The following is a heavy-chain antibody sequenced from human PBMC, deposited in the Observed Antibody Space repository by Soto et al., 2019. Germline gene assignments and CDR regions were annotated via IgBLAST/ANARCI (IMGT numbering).Heavy chain of an antibody. Sequence: ASGKVSCKASGYTFTSYGISWVRQAPGQGLEWMGWISAYNGNTNYAQKLQGRVTMTTDTSTSTAYMELRSLRSDDTAVYYCARDTRLSIAAAGSGYWGQGTLVTVSS. CDR1: GYTFTSYG. J-gene: IGHJ4*02. D-gene: IGHD6-13*01. V-gene: IGHV1-18*01. CDR2: ISAYNGNT. CDR3: ARDTRLSIAAAGSGY.